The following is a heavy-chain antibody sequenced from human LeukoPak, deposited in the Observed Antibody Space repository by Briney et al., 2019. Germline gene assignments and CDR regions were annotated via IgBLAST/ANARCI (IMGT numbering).Heavy chain of an antibody. V-gene: IGHV4-38-2*02. D-gene: IGHD5-24*01. CDR3: ARDTWLQSGYYFDY. CDR1: GYSISSGYY. Sequence: KASETLSLTCTVSGYSISSGYYWGWIRQPPGKGLEWIGTIYHSGSTYYNASLKSRVTISVDTSKNQFSLKLSSVTAADTAVYYCARDTWLQSGYYFDYWGQGTLVTVSS. J-gene: IGHJ4*02. CDR2: IYHSGST.